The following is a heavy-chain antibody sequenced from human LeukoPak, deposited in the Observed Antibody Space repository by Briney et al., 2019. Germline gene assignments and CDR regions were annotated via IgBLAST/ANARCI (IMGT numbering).Heavy chain of an antibody. J-gene: IGHJ6*02. CDR2: ISYDGSNK. CDR3: AKEGHPKGIVVVWYYYYGMDV. CDR1: GFTFSSYG. Sequence: GRSLRLSCAASGFTFSSYGMHWVRQAPGKGLEWVAVISYDGSNKYYADSVKGRFTISRDNSKNTLYLQMNSLRAEDTAVYYCAKEGHPKGIVVVWYYYYGMDVWGQGTTVTVSS. V-gene: IGHV3-30*18. D-gene: IGHD2-15*01.